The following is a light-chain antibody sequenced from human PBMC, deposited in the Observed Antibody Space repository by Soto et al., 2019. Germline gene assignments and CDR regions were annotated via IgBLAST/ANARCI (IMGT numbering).Light chain of an antibody. J-gene: IGKJ1*01. CDR2: AAS. V-gene: IGKV3-20*01. CDR3: QQYGSSPLWT. Sequence: EIVLTQSPGTLSLSPGERATLSCRASQSVSSSYLAWYQQKPGQAPRLLIYAASSRATGIPDRFSGSGSGKAFPLTISRLEPEDFAVYYCQQYGSSPLWTFGQGTKVEIK. CDR1: QSVSSSY.